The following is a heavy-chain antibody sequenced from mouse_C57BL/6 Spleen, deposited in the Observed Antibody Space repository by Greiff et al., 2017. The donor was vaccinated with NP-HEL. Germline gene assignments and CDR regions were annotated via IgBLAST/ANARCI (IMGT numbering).Heavy chain of an antibody. D-gene: IGHD1-1*01. J-gene: IGHJ1*03. CDR2: ISSGGDYI. CDR3: TRDGDYGSSYWYFDV. CDR1: GFTFSSYA. Sequence: EVMLVESGEGLVKPGGSLKLSCAASGFTFSSYAMSWVRQTPEKRLEWVAYISSGGDYIYYADTVKGRFTISRDNARNTLYLQMSSLKSEDTAMYYCTRDGDYGSSYWYFDVWGTGTTVTVSS. V-gene: IGHV5-9-1*02.